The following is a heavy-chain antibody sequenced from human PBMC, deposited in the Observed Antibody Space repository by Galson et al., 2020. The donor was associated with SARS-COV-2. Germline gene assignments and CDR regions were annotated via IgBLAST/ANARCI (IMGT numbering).Heavy chain of an antibody. J-gene: IGHJ4*02. V-gene: IGHV5-51*01. D-gene: IGHD3-16*02. CDR3: ARLLSTMRTPPDY. CDR2: IYPGDSDT. CDR1: GYSFTNYW. Sequence: GESLKISCEVSGYSFTNYWIGWVRQMPGKGLEWKGIIYPGDSDTRYSPSFQGQVTISADKSITTAYLQWSSLKASDTAVYYCARLLSTMRTPPDYWGQGTLVTVSS.